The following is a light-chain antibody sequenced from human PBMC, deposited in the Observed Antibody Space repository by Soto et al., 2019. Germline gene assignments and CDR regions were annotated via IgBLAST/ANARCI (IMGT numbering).Light chain of an antibody. V-gene: IGKV3-11*01. CDR3: QQRLNWPPLT. CDR2: DAS. J-gene: IGKJ4*01. Sequence: EIVLTQSPATLSLSPGERATLSCRASQSVSSYLAWYQQKPGQAPRLLIYDASNRATGIPARFSGSGSGTDFNLTISSLEPEDSAIYYCQQRLNWPPLTFGGGTKVEIK. CDR1: QSVSSY.